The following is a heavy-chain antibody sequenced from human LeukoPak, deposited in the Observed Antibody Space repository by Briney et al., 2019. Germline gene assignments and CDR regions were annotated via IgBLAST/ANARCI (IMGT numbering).Heavy chain of an antibody. J-gene: IGHJ4*02. CDR2: IRSKANSYAT. CDR3: AKPLMGYLLYGSGRGNFVY. CDR1: GFTFSGSA. D-gene: IGHD3-10*01. Sequence: GGSLKLSCAASGFTFSGSAMHWVRQASGKGLEWVGRIRSKANSYATAYAASVKGRFTISRDDSKNTAYLQMNSLKTEDTAVYYCAKPLMGYLLYGSGRGNFVYWGQGTLVTVSS. V-gene: IGHV3-73*01.